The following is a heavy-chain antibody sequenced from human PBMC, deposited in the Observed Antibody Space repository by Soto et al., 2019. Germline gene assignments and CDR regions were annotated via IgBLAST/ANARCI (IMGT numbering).Heavy chain of an antibody. J-gene: IGHJ6*02. Sequence: KTSETLSLTCAVYGGSFGGYYWSFVRRPPGKGLEWIGEINHSGSTNYNPSLKSRVTISVDTSKNQFSLKLSSVTAADTAVYYCARLDIGPYYYGMDVWGQGTTVTVS. V-gene: IGHV4-34*01. CDR3: ARLDIGPYYYGMDV. D-gene: IGHD1-1*01. CDR1: GGSFGGYY. CDR2: INHSGST.